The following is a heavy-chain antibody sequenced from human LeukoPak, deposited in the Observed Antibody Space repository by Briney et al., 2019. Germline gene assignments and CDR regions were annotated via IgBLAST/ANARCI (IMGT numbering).Heavy chain of an antibody. J-gene: IGHJ3*02. V-gene: IGHV3-53*01. D-gene: IGHD3-10*01. CDR3: ATYGSGSQFDAFDI. CDR1: GFTVSSNY. CDR2: IYSCGST. Sequence: PGGSLRLSCAASGFTVSSNYMSWVRQAPGKGLEWVSVIYSCGSTYYADSVKGRFTISRDNSKNTLHLQMNSLRAEDTAVYYCATYGSGSQFDAFDIWGQGTMVTVSS.